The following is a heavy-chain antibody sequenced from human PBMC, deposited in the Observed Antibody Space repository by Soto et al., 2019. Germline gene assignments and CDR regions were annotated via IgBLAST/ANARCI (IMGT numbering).Heavy chain of an antibody. Sequence: GGPLRLSCAASGFTFSSYGMHWVRQAPGKGLEWVAVIWYDGSNKYYADSVKGRFTISRDNSKNTLYLQMNSLRAEDTAVYYCARERWDIVATMVFDYWGQGTLVTVSS. CDR1: GFTFSSYG. V-gene: IGHV3-33*01. CDR2: IWYDGSNK. CDR3: ARERWDIVATMVFDY. D-gene: IGHD5-12*01. J-gene: IGHJ4*02.